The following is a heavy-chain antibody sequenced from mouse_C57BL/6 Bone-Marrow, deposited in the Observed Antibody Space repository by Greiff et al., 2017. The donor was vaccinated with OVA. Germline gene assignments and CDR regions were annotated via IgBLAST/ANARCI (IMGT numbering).Heavy chain of an antibody. Sequence: QVQLQQSGAELARPGASVKLSCKASGYTFTSYGISWVKQRTGQGLEWIGEIYPRSGNTYYNEKFKGKATLTAAKSSSTAYMELRSLTSEASAVYFCARGDFYYGSSHGYFDVWGTGTTVTVSS. D-gene: IGHD1-1*01. CDR2: IYPRSGNT. CDR3: ARGDFYYGSSHGYFDV. V-gene: IGHV1-81*01. J-gene: IGHJ1*03. CDR1: GYTFTSYG.